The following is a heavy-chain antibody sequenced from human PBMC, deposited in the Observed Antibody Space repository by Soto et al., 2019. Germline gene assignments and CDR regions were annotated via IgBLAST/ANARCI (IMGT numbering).Heavy chain of an antibody. J-gene: IGHJ4*02. CDR2: MNPNSGNT. CDR3: ARERTVAGHDY. CDR1: GYTFTSYD. Sequence: ASVKVSLKASGYTFTSYDITWVRQATGQGLEWMGWMNPNSGNTGYAQKFQGRVTMTRNTSISTAYMELSSLRSEDTAVYYCARERTVAGHDYWGQGTLVTVSS. D-gene: IGHD6-19*01. V-gene: IGHV1-8*01.